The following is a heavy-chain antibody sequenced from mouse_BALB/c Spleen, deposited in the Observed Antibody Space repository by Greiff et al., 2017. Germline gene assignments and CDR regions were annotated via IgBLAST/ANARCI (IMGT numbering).Heavy chain of an antibody. CDR3: ARTWLLFYYAMDY. V-gene: IGHV1-14*01. Sequence: EVKLVESGPELVKPGASVKMSCKASGYTFTSYVMHWVKQKPGQGLEWIGYINPYNDGTKYNEKFKGKATLTVDKSSSTAYMELRSLTSEDSAVYYCARTWLLFYYAMDYWGQGTSVTVSS. CDR1: GYTFTSYV. CDR2: INPYNDGT. J-gene: IGHJ4*01. D-gene: IGHD2-3*01.